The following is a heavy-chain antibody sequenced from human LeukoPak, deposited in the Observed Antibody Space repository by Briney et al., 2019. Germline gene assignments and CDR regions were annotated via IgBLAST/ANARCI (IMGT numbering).Heavy chain of an antibody. V-gene: IGHV3-53*01. J-gene: IGHJ4*02. CDR3: ARERGTGDFDY. CDR2: IYSGGST. CDR1: GFTVSSNY. D-gene: IGHD1-1*01. Sequence: GGSPRLSCAASGFTVSSNYMSWVRQAPGKGLEWVSVIYSGGSTYYADSVKGRFTISRDNSKNTLYLQMNSLRAEDTAVYYCARERGTGDFDYWGQGTLVTVSS.